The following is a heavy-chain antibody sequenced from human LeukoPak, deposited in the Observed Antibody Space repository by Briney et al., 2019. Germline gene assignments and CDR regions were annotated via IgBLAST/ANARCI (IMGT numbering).Heavy chain of an antibody. CDR2: IYSGGST. CDR1: EFSVGSNY. J-gene: IGHJ4*02. CDR3: ARARPKNMVRGLIMRRESRYYFDY. D-gene: IGHD3-10*01. V-gene: IGHV3-66*01. Sequence: GGSLRLSCAASEFSVGSNYMTWVRQAPGKGLEWVSLIYSGGSTYYADSVKGRFTIFRDNSKNTLYLQMNSLRAEDTAVYYCARARPKNMVRGLIMRRESRYYFDYWGQGTLVTVSS.